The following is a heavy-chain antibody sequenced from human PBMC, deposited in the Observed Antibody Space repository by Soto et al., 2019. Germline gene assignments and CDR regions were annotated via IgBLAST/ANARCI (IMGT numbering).Heavy chain of an antibody. CDR3: VSQRTTVPTQAYFDY. D-gene: IGHD4-17*01. CDR1: GGSVTNSSYY. J-gene: IGHJ4*02. V-gene: IGHV4-39*01. CDR2: VYYRGRS. Sequence: PSETLSLTCTVSGGSVTNSSYYWGWIRQSPGKWLEWIGSVYYRGRSYSKSSVKSRVTISVDTSKNRFSLSLNSVTASDTAVYFCVSQRTTVPTQAYFDYWGPGARVTV.